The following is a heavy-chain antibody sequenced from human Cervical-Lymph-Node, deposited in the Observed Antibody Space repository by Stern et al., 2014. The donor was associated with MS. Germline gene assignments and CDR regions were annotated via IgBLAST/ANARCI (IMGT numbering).Heavy chain of an antibody. Sequence: QVQLRESGTKMQKPGASVKVSCKASGYTFTAFFIHWVRQVPGQGLEWMGRINPNSDDPTSAQNFQDRVTMTRDTSTRPAYLELSRWTSADAAVYYCAREATRIVVGIDYWGQGTQVTVSS. J-gene: IGHJ4*02. CDR1: GYTFTAFF. D-gene: IGHD3-22*01. V-gene: IGHV1-2*06. CDR2: INPNSDDP. CDR3: AREATRIVVGIDY.